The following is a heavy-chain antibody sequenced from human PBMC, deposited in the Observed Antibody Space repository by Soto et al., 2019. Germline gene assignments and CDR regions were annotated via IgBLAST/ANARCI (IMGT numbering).Heavy chain of an antibody. CDR3: AKGLAGWELLGAFDI. Sequence: PVGSLRLSCVVSGFTFSTFAMSWVRQAPGRGLEWVAGISGSGSSTNYADSVKGRFTISRDNSKNTLYLQMNSLRAEDTAVYYCAKGLAGWELLGAFDIWGQGTMVTVSS. D-gene: IGHD1-26*01. V-gene: IGHV3-23*01. J-gene: IGHJ3*02. CDR1: GFTFSTFA. CDR2: ISGSGSST.